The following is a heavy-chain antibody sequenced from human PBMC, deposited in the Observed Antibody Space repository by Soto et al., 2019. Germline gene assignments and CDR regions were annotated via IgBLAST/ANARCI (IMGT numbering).Heavy chain of an antibody. CDR2: IYYSGST. CDR3: ARLDDFWSGQDYYYYNGMDA. D-gene: IGHD3-3*01. Sequence: SETLSLTCTVSGGSIISSSYYWGWIRQPPGKGLEWIGSIYYSGSTYYNPSLKSRVTISVDTSKNQFSLKLSSVTAADTAVYYCARLDDFWSGQDYYYYNGMDAWGQGTTVTVSS. J-gene: IGHJ6*02. CDR1: GGSIISSSYY. V-gene: IGHV4-39*01.